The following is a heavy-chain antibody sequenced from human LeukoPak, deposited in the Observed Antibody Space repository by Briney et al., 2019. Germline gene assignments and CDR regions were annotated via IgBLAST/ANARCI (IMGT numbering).Heavy chain of an antibody. J-gene: IGHJ6*02. V-gene: IGHV3-23*01. CDR3: AKDPLPTYYYGSGSGGTYGMDV. Sequence: GGSLRLSCAASGFTFSSYAMSWVRQAPGGGLEWVSAISGSGGSTYYEDSVKGRFTISRDNSKNTLYPQMNSPRAEDTAVYYCAKDPLPTYYYGSGSGGTYGMDVWGQGTTVTLSS. D-gene: IGHD3-10*01. CDR1: GFTFSSYA. CDR2: ISGSGGST.